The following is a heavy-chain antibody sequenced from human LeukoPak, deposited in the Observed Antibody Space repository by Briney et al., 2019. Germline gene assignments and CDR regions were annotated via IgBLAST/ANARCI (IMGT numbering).Heavy chain of an antibody. D-gene: IGHD3-22*01. Sequence: SVKVSCKASGGTFSSYAVSWVRQAPGQGLEWMGGIIPIFGTANYAQKFQGRVTITADESTSTAYMELSSLRSEDTAVYYCARAPTTYYYDSSGYFVYWGQGTLVTVSS. CDR1: GGTFSSYA. J-gene: IGHJ4*02. V-gene: IGHV1-69*13. CDR2: IIPIFGTA. CDR3: ARAPTTYYYDSSGYFVY.